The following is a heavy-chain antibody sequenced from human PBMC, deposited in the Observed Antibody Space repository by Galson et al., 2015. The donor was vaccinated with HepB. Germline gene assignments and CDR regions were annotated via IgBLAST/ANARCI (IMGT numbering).Heavy chain of an antibody. V-gene: IGHV3-30*04. D-gene: IGHD1-26*01. J-gene: IGHJ4*02. CDR2: ISYDGSNK. CDR3: ARDVGVRYFDY. CDR1: GFTFSSYA. Sequence: SLRLSCAASGFTFSSYAMHWVRQAPGKGLEWVAVISYDGSNKYYADSVKGRFTISRDNSKNTLYLQMNSLRAEDTAVYYCARDVGVRYFDYWGQGTLVTVSS.